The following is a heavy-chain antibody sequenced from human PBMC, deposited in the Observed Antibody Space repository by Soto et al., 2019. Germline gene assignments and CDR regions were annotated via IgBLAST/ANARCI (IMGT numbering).Heavy chain of an antibody. Sequence: QVQLVQSGAEVKKPGASVNVSCKASGYTFTVYYMHWVRQAPGQGLEWMGWINSKSGGTMYPQKFQGRVTVTWDTSISTTYMSLTRLRSDDTDVYYCARDLAKGGGSAGFDYWDQGTLGTVSS. CDR1: GYTFTVYY. J-gene: IGHJ4*02. D-gene: IGHD1-26*01. V-gene: IGHV1-2*02. CDR2: INSKSGGT. CDR3: ARDLAKGGGSAGFDY.